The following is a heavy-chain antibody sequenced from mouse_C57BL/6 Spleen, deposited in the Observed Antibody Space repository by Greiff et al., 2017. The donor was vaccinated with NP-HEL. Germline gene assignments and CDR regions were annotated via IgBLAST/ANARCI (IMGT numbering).Heavy chain of an antibody. CDR1: GFSLTSYG. Sequence: VQLQQSGPGLVQPSQSLSITCTVSGFSLTSYGVHWVRQSPGKGLEWLGVLWRGGRADYNAAFISRLSISKDNSKSQVFCKMNSLQADDTAIDYGVRNWDYGSGGYFEVWGTGTTVTVSS. D-gene: IGHD1-1*01. CDR2: LWRGGRA. CDR3: VRNWDYGSGGYFEV. J-gene: IGHJ1*03. V-gene: IGHV2-2*01.